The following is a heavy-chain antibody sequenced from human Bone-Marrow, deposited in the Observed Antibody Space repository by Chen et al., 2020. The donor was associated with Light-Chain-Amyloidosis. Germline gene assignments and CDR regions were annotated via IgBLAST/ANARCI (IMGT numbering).Heavy chain of an antibody. J-gene: IGHJ4*02. CDR1: GFTFKTFA. CDR3: AKVLKVYGDFDY. V-gene: IGHV3-23*04. D-gene: IGHD2-8*01. CDR2: ISSGGDST. Sequence: EVELVESGGGLVQPGGSLRLSCVASGFTFKTFAMTWVRQAPGKGLEWVSSISSGGDSTYYADSVKSRFTISRDNSKNTLFLYMNSLRVEDTALYYSAKVLKVYGDFDYWGQGTLVTVSS.